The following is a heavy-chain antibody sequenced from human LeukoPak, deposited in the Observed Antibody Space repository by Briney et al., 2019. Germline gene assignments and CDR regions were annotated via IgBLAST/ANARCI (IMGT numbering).Heavy chain of an antibody. CDR3: ARGPLSSRTTWTWFDP. V-gene: IGHV4-59*01. J-gene: IGHJ5*02. D-gene: IGHD3/OR15-3a*01. CDR2: VYYNGNT. Sequence: SETLSLTCTVSGGSISPYYWTWIRQPPGKGLEWIGYVYYNGNTNYNPSLKSRITISVGTSKNQFSLRLKSVTAADTAVYYCARGPLSSRTTWTWFDPWGQGTLVTVSS. CDR1: GGSISPYY.